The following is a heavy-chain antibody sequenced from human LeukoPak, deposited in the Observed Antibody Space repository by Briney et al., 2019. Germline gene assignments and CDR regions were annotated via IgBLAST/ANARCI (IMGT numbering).Heavy chain of an antibody. CDR2: ISYDGSNK. J-gene: IGHJ4*02. CDR1: GFTFSSYA. CDR3: AREFGGIAAVDY. V-gene: IGHV3-30*04. Sequence: GGSLRLSCAASGFTFSSYAMHWVRQAPGKGLEWVAVISYDGSNKYYADPVKGRFTISRDNSKNTLYLQMNSLRAEDTAVYYCAREFGGIAAVDYWGQGTLVTVSS. D-gene: IGHD6-13*01.